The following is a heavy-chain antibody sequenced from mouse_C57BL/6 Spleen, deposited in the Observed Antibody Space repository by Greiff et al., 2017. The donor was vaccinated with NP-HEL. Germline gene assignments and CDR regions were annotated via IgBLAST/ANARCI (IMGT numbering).Heavy chain of an antibody. D-gene: IGHD6-1*01. V-gene: IGHV2-3*01. J-gene: IGHJ1*03. CDR3: AKQGGSSLRGYWYFDV. CDR2: IWGDGST. CDR1: GFSLTSYG. Sequence: VKLMESGPGLVAPSQSLSITCTVSGFSLTSYGVSWVRQPPGKGLEWLGVIWGDGSTNYHSALISRLSISKDNSKSQVFLKLNSLQTDDTATYYGAKQGGSSLRGYWYFDVWGTGTTVTVSS.